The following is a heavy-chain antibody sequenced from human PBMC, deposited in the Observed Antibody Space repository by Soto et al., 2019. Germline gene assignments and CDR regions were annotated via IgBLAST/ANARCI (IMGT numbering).Heavy chain of an antibody. Sequence: ASVKVSCKASGYTFTSYYMHWVRQAPGQGLEWMGIINPSGGSTSYAQKFQGRVTMTRDTSTSTVYMELSSLRSEDTAVDYCARMGSLWFFDYWGKGTLVPVAS. D-gene: IGHD3-10*01. V-gene: IGHV1-46*03. CDR2: INPSGGST. J-gene: IGHJ4*02. CDR1: GYTFTSYY. CDR3: ARMGSLWFFDY.